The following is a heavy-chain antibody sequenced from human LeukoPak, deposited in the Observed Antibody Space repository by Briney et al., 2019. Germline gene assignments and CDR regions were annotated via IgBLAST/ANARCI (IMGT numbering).Heavy chain of an antibody. CDR3: ASNTKYSSSRNYYYYMDV. V-gene: IGHV1-69*05. Sequence: GASVEVSCKASGGTFSSYAISWVRQAPGQGLEWMGGIIPIFGTANYAQKFQGRVTITTDESTSTAYMELSSLKSEDTAVYYCASNTKYSSSRNYYYYMDVWGKGTTVTVSS. J-gene: IGHJ6*03. D-gene: IGHD6-6*01. CDR1: GGTFSSYA. CDR2: IIPIFGTA.